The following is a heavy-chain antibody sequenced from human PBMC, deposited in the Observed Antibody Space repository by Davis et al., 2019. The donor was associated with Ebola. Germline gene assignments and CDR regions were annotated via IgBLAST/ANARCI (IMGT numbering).Heavy chain of an antibody. J-gene: IGHJ4*02. D-gene: IGHD6-19*01. Sequence: ASVQVSCKTSVFTFTSYYLHWIRQAPRQGLEWMGLIHPCGGSTTYARNFQGRVSMPSDKSTATAFMKLTGLTPDDTAVYYCASARSSGWFTYWGQGTQVTVSS. CDR2: IHPCGGST. V-gene: IGHV1-46*01. CDR1: VFTFTSYY. CDR3: ASARSSGWFTY.